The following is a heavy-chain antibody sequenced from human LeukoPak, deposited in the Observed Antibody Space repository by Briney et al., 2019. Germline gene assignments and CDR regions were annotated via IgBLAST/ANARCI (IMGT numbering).Heavy chain of an antibody. V-gene: IGHV6-1*01. Sequence: SQTLSLTCAISGDSVSSNSAAWNWIRQSPSRGLEWLGRTYYRSKWYNDYAVSVKSRITIIPDTSKNQFSLQMNSVTPEDTAVYYCARIGYDTPDVDYWGQGTLVTVSS. CDR2: TYYRSKWYN. J-gene: IGHJ4*02. CDR1: GDSVSSNSAA. D-gene: IGHD5-12*01. CDR3: ARIGYDTPDVDY.